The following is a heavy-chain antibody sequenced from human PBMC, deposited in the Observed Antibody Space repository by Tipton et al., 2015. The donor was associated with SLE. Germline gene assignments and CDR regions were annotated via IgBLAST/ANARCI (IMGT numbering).Heavy chain of an antibody. J-gene: IGHJ3*02. Sequence: TLSLTCFVSGDSITSDIYYWGWIRQPPGKGLEWIGSVYDSGTTHYNPSLKSRVTISVDTSKNQFSLKLSSVTAADTAVYYCAQAHLWGSYRYASDIWGQGTMVTVSS. CDR3: AQAHLWGSYRYASDI. CDR2: VYDSGTT. CDR1: GDSITSDIYY. D-gene: IGHD3-16*02. V-gene: IGHV4-39*07.